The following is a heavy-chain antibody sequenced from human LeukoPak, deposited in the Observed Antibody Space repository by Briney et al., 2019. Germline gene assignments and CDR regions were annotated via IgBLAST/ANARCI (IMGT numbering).Heavy chain of an antibody. CDR2: ISGSGGST. J-gene: IGHJ4*02. D-gene: IGHD5-18*01. V-gene: IGHV3-23*01. CDR1: GFTFSSYA. CDR3: ARRGYSQPRASFDY. Sequence: GGSLRLSCAASGFTFSSYAMSWVRQAPGRGLEWVSAISGSGGSTYYADSVKGRFTISRDNSKNTLYLQMNSLRAEDTAVYYCARRGYSQPRASFDYWGQGILVTVSS.